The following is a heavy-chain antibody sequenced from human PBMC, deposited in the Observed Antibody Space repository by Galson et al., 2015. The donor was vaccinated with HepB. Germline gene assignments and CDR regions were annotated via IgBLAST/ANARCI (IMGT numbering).Heavy chain of an antibody. CDR2: IFSGGTT. CDR1: EFTVNSNY. Sequence: SLRLSCAASEFTVNSNYMAWVRQAPGMGLEWVSVIFSGGTTHYADSVKGRFALSRDISKNTLYLQMNSLRAEDTGVYYCARHREIVGAEWFDSWGQGTLVTVSS. D-gene: IGHD1-26*01. J-gene: IGHJ5*01. V-gene: IGHV3-66*04. CDR3: ARHREIVGAEWFDS.